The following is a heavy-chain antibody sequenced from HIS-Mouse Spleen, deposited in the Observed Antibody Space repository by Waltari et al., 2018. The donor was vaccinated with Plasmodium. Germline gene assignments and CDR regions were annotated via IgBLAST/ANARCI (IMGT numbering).Heavy chain of an antibody. D-gene: IGHD3-9*01. V-gene: IGHV4-59*01. CDR1: GGSISRYY. CDR3: AREPYDILTGYYDAFDI. CDR2: IYYSGST. Sequence: QVQLQESGPGLVKPSETLSLTCPVSGGSISRYYWSWIRQPPGKGLEWIGYIYYSGSTNYNPSLKSRVTISVDTSKNQFSLKLSSVTAADTAVYYCAREPYDILTGYYDAFDIWGQGTMVTVSS. J-gene: IGHJ3*02.